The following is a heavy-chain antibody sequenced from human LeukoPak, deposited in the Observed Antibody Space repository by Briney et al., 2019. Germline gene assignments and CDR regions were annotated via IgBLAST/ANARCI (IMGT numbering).Heavy chain of an antibody. CDR1: GGSISSSSYY. J-gene: IGHJ4*02. CDR3: ARGGGLYYFDY. CDR2: IYYSGST. D-gene: IGHD4-23*01. V-gene: IGHV4-39*01. Sequence: SETLSLTCTVSGGSISSSSYYWGWIRQPPGKGLEWIGSIYYSGSTYYNPSLKSRVTISVDTSKNQFSLKLSSVTAADTAVYYCARGGGLYYFDYWGQGTLVTVSS.